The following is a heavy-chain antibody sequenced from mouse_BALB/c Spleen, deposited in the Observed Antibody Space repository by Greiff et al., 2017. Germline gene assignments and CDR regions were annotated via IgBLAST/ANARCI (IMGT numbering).Heavy chain of an antibody. Sequence: EVQLVESGGGLVQPGGSRKLSCAASGFTFSSFGMHWVRQAPEKGLEWVAYISSGSSTIYYADTVKGRFTISRDNPKNTLFLQMTSLRSEDTAMYYCARSSYEGPSMDYWGQGTSVTVSS. J-gene: IGHJ4*01. V-gene: IGHV5-17*02. CDR1: GFTFSSFG. D-gene: IGHD2-3*01. CDR3: ARSSYEGPSMDY. CDR2: ISSGSSTI.